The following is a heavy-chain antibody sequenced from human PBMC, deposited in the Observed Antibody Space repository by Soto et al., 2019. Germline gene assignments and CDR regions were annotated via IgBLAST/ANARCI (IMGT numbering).Heavy chain of an antibody. CDR1: GFTFSSYW. V-gene: IGHV3-7*01. CDR2: IKQDGSEK. CDR3: ARDLLRLYYYYYGMDV. Sequence: EVQLVESGGGLVQPGGSLRLSCAASGFTFSSYWMSWVRQAPGKGLEWVANIKQDGSEKYYVDSVKGRFTISRDNAKNSLYLQMNSLRAEDTAVYYCARDLLRLYYYYYGMDVWGQGTTVTVSS. J-gene: IGHJ6*02.